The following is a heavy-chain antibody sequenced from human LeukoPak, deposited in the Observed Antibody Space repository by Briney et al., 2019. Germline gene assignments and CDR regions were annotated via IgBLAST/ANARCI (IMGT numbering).Heavy chain of an antibody. V-gene: IGHV4-39*07. CDR3: ARMFRTVWELPYF. J-gene: IGHJ4*02. Sequence: SETLSLTCTVSGDSISSNYYYWGWLRQPPGKGLEWIGSFFHSGSTFYNPSLKSRVSISVDTSKNQFSLKLSSVTAADTAVYYCARMFRTVWELPYFWGQGTLVTVSS. CDR1: GDSISSNYYY. D-gene: IGHD1-26*01. CDR2: FFHSGST.